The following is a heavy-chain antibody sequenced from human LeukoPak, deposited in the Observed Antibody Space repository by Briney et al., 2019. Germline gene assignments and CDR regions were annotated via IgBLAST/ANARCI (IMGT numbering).Heavy chain of an antibody. Sequence: ASVKVSCKASGYTFTSYDINWVRQATGQGLEWMGWMSPNSDNTGYAQKFQGRVTMTRNTSISTAYMELSSLRSEDTAVYYCARLRGWGTMIVVAPFDPWGQGTLVTVSS. CDR2: MSPNSDNT. V-gene: IGHV1-8*01. CDR3: ARLRGWGTMIVVAPFDP. D-gene: IGHD3-22*01. J-gene: IGHJ5*02. CDR1: GYTFTSYD.